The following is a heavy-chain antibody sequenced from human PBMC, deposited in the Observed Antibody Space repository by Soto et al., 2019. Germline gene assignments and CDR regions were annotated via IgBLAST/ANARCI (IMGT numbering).Heavy chain of an antibody. CDR1: GFTFSSYG. D-gene: IGHD6-19*01. CDR3: ATDSTRGAVAGTSWFSSSCFDY. CDR2: ISYDGSNK. J-gene: IGHJ4*02. Sequence: GGSLRLSCAASGFTFSSYGMHWGRQAPGKGLEWVAVISYDGSNKYYADSVKSRFTISRDNSKNTLYLNMNSRRAEDRAVYYCATDSTRGAVAGTSWFSSSCFDYCGQGTQGTV. V-gene: IGHV3-30*03.